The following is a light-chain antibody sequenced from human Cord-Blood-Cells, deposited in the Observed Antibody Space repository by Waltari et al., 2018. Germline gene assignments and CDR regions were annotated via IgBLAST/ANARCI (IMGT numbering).Light chain of an antibody. CDR3: SSYTGSSTWV. J-gene: IGLJ3*02. CDR1: SSDVGGYNY. CDR2: EVS. V-gene: IGLV2-14*01. Sequence: QSALTQPASVSGSPGQSITISCTGTSSDVGGYNYVSWYQQHPVKAPKLMIYEVSKRPSGCSNRFSGSESGSTASLTISGLQAEDEADYYCSSYTGSSTWVFGGGTKLTVL.